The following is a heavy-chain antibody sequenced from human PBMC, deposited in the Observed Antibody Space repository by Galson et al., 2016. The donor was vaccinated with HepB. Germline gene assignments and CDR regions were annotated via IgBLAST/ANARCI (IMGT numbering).Heavy chain of an antibody. CDR2: ISSRSNYI. D-gene: IGHD6-19*01. J-gene: IGHJ4*02. CDR3: ARDRGYSGWSYFDY. Sequence: SLRLSCAASGFTFSTYSMNWVRQAPGKGLEWVSSISSRSNYILFADSVKGRFTISRDNAKNSLYLQMNSLRADDTAVYYCARDRGYSGWSYFDYWGQGTLVTVSS. CDR1: GFTFSTYS. V-gene: IGHV3-21*04.